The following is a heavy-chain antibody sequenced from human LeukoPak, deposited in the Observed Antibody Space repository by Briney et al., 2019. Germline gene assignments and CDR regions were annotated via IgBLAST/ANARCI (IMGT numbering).Heavy chain of an antibody. V-gene: IGHV1-46*01. CDR2: INPSGSST. J-gene: IGHJ5*02. CDR1: GFTFGNYY. D-gene: IGHD1-26*01. CDR3: ARDNSDTWGWWFDP. Sequence: ASVKASCKASGFTFGNYYMHWVRQAPGQGLEWMGIINPSGSSTNYEKKFQGRVTLTRDTSTSTVYMELSSLRSEDTAVYYCARDNSDTWGWWFDPWGQGTLVTVSS.